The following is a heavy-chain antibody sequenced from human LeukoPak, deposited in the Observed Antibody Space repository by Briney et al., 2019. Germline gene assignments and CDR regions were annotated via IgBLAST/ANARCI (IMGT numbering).Heavy chain of an antibody. Sequence: PGGSLRLSCAASGFSFSNYFMSWLRQAPGKGLEWVANIKEDETEKYYMDSVKGRFTISRDNAENSLYLQMNSLRVEDTAVYYCANYYRSPRYNNYYMDVWGKGTTVTVSS. CDR1: GFSFSNYF. D-gene: IGHD3-10*01. V-gene: IGHV3-7*01. CDR2: IKEDETEK. J-gene: IGHJ6*03. CDR3: ANYYRSPRYNNYYMDV.